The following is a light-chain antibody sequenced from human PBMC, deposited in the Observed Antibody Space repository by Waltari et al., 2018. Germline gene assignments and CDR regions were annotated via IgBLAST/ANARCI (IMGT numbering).Light chain of an antibody. J-gene: IGKJ1*01. CDR3: QQYYSTPRT. V-gene: IGKV4-1*01. CDR2: WAS. Sequence: DIVMTHSPDSLAVSLGERAPINRKSIQSVLYSSNKKNFLSWYQQKPGQPPKLLIYWASTREAGVPDRVSGSGSGTDFTLTISSLQAEDVAVYYCQQYYSTPRTFGQGTKVEIK. CDR1: QSVLYSSNKKNF.